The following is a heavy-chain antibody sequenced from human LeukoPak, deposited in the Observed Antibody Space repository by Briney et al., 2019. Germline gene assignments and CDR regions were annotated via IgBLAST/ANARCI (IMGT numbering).Heavy chain of an antibody. J-gene: IGHJ4*02. D-gene: IGHD4/OR15-4a*01. CDR1: GYTFTSYD. Sequence: GASVKVSCKASGYTFTSYDINWVRQATGQGLEWMGWMNPNSGNTGYAQKFQGRVTITRNTSISTAYMELSSLRAEDTAVYYCARRAGAYSHPYDYWGQGTLVTVSS. CDR3: ARRAGAYSHPYDY. V-gene: IGHV1-8*03. CDR2: MNPNSGNT.